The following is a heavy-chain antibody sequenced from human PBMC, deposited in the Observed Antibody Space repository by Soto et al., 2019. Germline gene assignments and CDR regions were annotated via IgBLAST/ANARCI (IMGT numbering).Heavy chain of an antibody. V-gene: IGHV4-38-2*02. CDR2: IFHTGNT. CDR1: GYSVNYGYY. J-gene: IGHJ3*02. D-gene: IGHD2-21*01. Sequence: SETLSLTCTVSGYSVNYGYYWGWIRQAPGKGLEWMGSIFHTGNTYYNPSLESRLNMSVDTSKNQFSLNLRSVTVADTGVYYCAKALGMGVTPPVVVLDDFEIWGRGTKVTVSS. CDR3: AKALGMGVTPPVVVLDDFEI.